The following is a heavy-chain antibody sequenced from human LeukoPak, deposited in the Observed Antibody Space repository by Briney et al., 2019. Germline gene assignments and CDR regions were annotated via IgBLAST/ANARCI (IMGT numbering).Heavy chain of an antibody. CDR1: GFTFSSYS. V-gene: IGHV3-21*01. J-gene: IGHJ4*02. Sequence: GGSLRLSCAASGFTFSSYSMNWVRQAPGKGLEWVSSISSSSSYMYYADSVKGRFTISRDNAKNSLYLQMNSLRAEDAAVYYCARGAEELLDGGADYWGQGTLVTVSS. CDR3: ARGAEELLDGGADY. CDR2: ISSSSSYM. D-gene: IGHD1-26*01.